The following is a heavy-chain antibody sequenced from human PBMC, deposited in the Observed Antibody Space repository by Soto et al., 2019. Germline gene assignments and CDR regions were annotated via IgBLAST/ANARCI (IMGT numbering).Heavy chain of an antibody. J-gene: IGHJ6*02. V-gene: IGHV2-70*13. CDR3: ARSIRGPRRFNGMDV. CDR1: GFSLTSPGMC. CDR2: IERDDDDK. Sequence: SGPTLVNPTETLTLTCTFSGFSLTSPGMCVSWIRQPPGKALEWLALIERDDDDKYYSTSLKARLTISKDTRKNQVVLTMANMDPADTGTYYCARSIRGPRRFNGMDVWGQGTTVTVS. D-gene: IGHD1-20*01.